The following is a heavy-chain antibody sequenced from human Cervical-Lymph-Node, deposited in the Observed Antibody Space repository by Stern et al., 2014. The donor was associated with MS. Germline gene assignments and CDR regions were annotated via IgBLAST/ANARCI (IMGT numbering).Heavy chain of an antibody. CDR2: IYPADSDT. D-gene: IGHD3-10*01. CDR3: ARHTIGSESYYTY. CDR1: GYSFTSYW. Sequence: VQLGQSGAEVKKPGESLKISCKASGYSFTSYWIGWVRQMPGKGLEWMGIIYPADSDTMYSPSFQGQVTISADKSSSTAYLQWSSLKASDTAMYFCARHTIGSESYYTYWGQGTLVTVSS. J-gene: IGHJ4*02. V-gene: IGHV5-51*01.